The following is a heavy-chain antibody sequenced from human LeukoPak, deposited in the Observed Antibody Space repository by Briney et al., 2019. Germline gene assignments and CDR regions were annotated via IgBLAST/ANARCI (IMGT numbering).Heavy chain of an antibody. D-gene: IGHD1/OR15-1a*01. CDR1: GFTFTTFG. CDR2: ISPHGDIE. V-gene: IGHV3-30*18. CDR3: AKINNNDDY. Sequence: GRSLRLSCAASGFTFTTFGIHWVRQAPGKGLEWVAAISPHGDIEYYTDSVKGRFTISRDNSKNMIYLQMNSLRGEDSAAYYCAKINNNDDYWGQGNLVTVSS. J-gene: IGHJ4*02.